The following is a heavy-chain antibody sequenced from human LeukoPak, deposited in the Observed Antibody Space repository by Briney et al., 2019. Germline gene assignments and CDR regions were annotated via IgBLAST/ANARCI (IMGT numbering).Heavy chain of an antibody. J-gene: IGHJ4*02. CDR1: GGSISSYY. Sequence: SETLSLTCTVSGGSISSYYWSWIRQPPGKGLEWIGYIYYSGSTNYNPSLKSRVTISVDTSKNQFSLKLSSVTAADTAVYYCARDSGSGGWWPFDYWGQGTLVTVSS. V-gene: IGHV4-59*01. D-gene: IGHD6-19*01. CDR3: ARDSGSGGWWPFDY. CDR2: IYYSGST.